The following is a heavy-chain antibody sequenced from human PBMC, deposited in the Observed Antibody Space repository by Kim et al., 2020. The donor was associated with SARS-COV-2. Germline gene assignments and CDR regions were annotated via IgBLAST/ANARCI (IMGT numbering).Heavy chain of an antibody. V-gene: IGHV4-59*01. Sequence: SETLSLTCTVSGGSISSYYWSWIRQPPGKGLEWIGYIYYSGSTNYNPSLKSRVTISVDTSKNQFSLKLSSVTAADTAVYYCARAPGHDAFDIWGQGTMVTVSS. CDR1: GGSISSYY. CDR3: ARAPGHDAFDI. CDR2: IYYSGST. J-gene: IGHJ3*02.